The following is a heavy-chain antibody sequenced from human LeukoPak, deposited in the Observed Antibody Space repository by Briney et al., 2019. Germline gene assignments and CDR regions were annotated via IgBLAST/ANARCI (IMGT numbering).Heavy chain of an antibody. CDR1: GFTFNSYG. J-gene: IGHJ5*02. CDR3: ARGGAVAGTVGTNWFDP. CDR2: IWYDGSNK. D-gene: IGHD6-19*01. Sequence: QPGRSLRLSCAASGFTFNSYGMHWVRQAPGKGLEWVAVIWYDGSNKYYADSVKGRFTISRDNSKNTLYLQMNSLRAEDTAVYYCARGGAVAGTVGTNWFDPWGQGTLVTVSS. V-gene: IGHV3-33*01.